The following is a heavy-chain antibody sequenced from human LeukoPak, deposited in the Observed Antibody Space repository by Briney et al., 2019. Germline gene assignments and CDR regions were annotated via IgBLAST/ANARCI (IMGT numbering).Heavy chain of an antibody. Sequence: PGGSQRLSCAASGFTFSSYAMSWVRQAPGKGLEWVAVISYDGSDKYYADSVQGRFTISRDSSKNTLYLQMNSLRAEDTAVYYCAKDIVGRITVTGSLGNSYIDYWGQGTLVTVSS. V-gene: IGHV3-30*18. D-gene: IGHD6-19*01. J-gene: IGHJ4*02. CDR3: AKDIVGRITVTGSLGNSYIDY. CDR2: ISYDGSDK. CDR1: GFTFSSYA.